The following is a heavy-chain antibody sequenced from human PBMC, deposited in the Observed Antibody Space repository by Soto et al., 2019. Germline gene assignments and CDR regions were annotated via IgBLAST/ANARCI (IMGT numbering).Heavy chain of an antibody. J-gene: IGHJ6*03. D-gene: IGHD3-3*01. V-gene: IGHV4-34*01. CDR2: INHSGST. Sequence: SETLSLTCAGYGGSFSGYYWSWIRQPPGKGLEWIREINHSGSTNYNPSLKSRVTISVDTSKNQFSLKLSSVTAADTAVYYCARGGKTYYDFWSGPNMDVWGKGTTVTVSS. CDR1: GGSFSGYY. CDR3: ARGGKTYYDFWSGPNMDV.